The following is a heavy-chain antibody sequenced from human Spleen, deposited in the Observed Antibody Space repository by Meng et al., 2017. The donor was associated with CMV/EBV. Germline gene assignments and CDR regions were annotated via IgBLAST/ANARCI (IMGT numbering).Heavy chain of an antibody. CDR2: ISSRISYI. CDR3: ARDDSSGWYPLL. V-gene: IGHV3-21*01. J-gene: IGHJ4*02. D-gene: IGHD6-19*01. Sequence: GESLKISCAASGCTFSRYWMSWVRQAPGKGLEWVSSISSRISYIYYADSVKGRFTISRDNAKNSLYLQMNSLRAEDTAIYYCARDDSSGWYPLLWGQGTLVTVSS. CDR1: GCTFSRYW.